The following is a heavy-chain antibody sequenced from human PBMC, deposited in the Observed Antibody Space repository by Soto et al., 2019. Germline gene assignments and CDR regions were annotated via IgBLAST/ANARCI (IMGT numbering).Heavy chain of an antibody. CDR2: ISSSGSYI. CDR3: ARAVETSMDGLNYFDP. CDR1: GFTFSSYT. Sequence: EEQLVESGGGLVKPGGSLRLSCAASGFTFSSYTMNWVRQAPGKGLEWVSSISSSGSYIHYADSVKGRFTISRDNAKNSLFLQMDSLRAEDTAVYYCARAVETSMDGLNYFDPWGQGTLVTVSS. J-gene: IGHJ5*02. D-gene: IGHD5-18*01. V-gene: IGHV3-21*01.